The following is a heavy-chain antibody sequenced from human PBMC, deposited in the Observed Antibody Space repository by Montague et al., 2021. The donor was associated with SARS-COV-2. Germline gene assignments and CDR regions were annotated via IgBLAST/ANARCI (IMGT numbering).Heavy chain of an antibody. CDR3: ARSPRGSGTGWLDY. J-gene: IGHJ4*02. CDR1: GFTSGDYQ. D-gene: IGHD3/OR15-3a*01. V-gene: IGHV3-7*01. Sequence: SLRLSCAASGFTSGDYQMTWARQAPGKGLQWVANINQDETAKTYVDSVKGRFTISRDNAKNSLILQMNSLKDEDTAVYYCARSPRGSGTGWLDYWGQGTLVTASS. CDR2: INQDETAK.